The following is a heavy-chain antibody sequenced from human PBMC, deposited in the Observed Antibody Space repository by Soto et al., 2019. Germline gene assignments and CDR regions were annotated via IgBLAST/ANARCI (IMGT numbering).Heavy chain of an antibody. D-gene: IGHD6-19*01. J-gene: IGHJ6*02. CDR2: IYPGDSDT. V-gene: IGHV5-51*01. CDR1: GYSFTSYW. CDR3: ARHVAVAGTHDFYYYYYGMDV. Sequence: PGESLKISCKGSGYSFTSYWIGWVRQMPGKGLEWMGIIYPGDSDTRYSPSFQGQVTISADKSISTAYLQWSSLKASDTAMYYCARHVAVAGTHDFYYYYYGMDVWGQGTTVTVSS.